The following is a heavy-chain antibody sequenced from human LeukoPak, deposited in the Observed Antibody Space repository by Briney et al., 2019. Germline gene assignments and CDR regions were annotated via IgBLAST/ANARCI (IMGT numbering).Heavy chain of an antibody. CDR3: AREESYSGSYVY. D-gene: IGHD1-26*01. J-gene: IGHJ4*02. Sequence: SETLSLTCTVSGGSMSPHYWTWIRQSPGKGLEWIGYIYHSGETNFDPSLRSRVTISIDRTMSQFSLSLSSVTAADTAVYYCAREESYSGSYVYWGQGTLVTVSS. CDR1: GGSMSPHY. V-gene: IGHV4-59*11. CDR2: IYHSGET.